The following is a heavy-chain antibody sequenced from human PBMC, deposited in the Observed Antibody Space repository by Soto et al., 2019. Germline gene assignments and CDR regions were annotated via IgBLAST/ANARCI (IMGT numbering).Heavy chain of an antibody. CDR3: ARVGWELLGNWFDP. J-gene: IGHJ5*02. D-gene: IGHD1-26*01. CDR2: ISAYNGNT. CDR1: AYTFTIYG. V-gene: IGHV1-18*01. Sequence: SVKVSFTPSAYTFTIYGISLVRQAPGQGLEWMRWISAYNGNTNYAQKLQGRVTMTTDTSTSTAYMELRSLRPDDTAVYYCARVGWELLGNWFDPWGQGTLVTVSS.